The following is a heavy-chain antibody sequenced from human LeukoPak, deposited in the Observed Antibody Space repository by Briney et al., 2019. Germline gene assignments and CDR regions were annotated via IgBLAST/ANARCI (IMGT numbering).Heavy chain of an antibody. J-gene: IGHJ4*02. V-gene: IGHV3-66*01. Sequence: GGSLRLSCAASGFTVSSNYMSWVRQAPGKGLEWVSVIYSGGSTYYADSVKGRFTISRDNSKNTLYLQMNSLRAGDTAVYYCARADYDILTGQYYFDYWGQGTLATVSS. CDR1: GFTVSSNY. CDR3: ARADYDILTGQYYFDY. CDR2: IYSGGST. D-gene: IGHD3-9*01.